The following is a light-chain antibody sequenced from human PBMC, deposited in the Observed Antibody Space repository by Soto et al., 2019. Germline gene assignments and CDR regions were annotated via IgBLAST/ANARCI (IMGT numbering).Light chain of an antibody. CDR2: EVT. Sequence: QAVVTQPPSASGSPGQSVTISCTGTSSDVGGYNYVSWYQQHPGKAPKLMIHEVTKRPSGVPDRFSGSKSGNTASLTVSGLQAEDEADYYCSSYAGSNNLVFGGGTKLTVL. V-gene: IGLV2-8*01. CDR3: SSYAGSNNLV. CDR1: SSDVGGYNY. J-gene: IGLJ2*01.